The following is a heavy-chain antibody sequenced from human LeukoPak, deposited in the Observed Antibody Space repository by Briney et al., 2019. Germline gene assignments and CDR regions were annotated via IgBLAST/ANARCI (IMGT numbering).Heavy chain of an antibody. CDR3: ARGGVGGPFDY. J-gene: IGHJ4*02. CDR2: ISYDGSNK. D-gene: IGHD1-26*01. CDR1: GFTFSYYA. V-gene: IGHV3-30*04. Sequence: GGSLRLSCAASGFTFSYYAMHWVRQAPGKGLEWVALISYDGSNKYYADSVKGRFTISRDNSKNTLYPQMNSLGAEDTAVYYCARGGVGGPFDYWGQGTLVTVSS.